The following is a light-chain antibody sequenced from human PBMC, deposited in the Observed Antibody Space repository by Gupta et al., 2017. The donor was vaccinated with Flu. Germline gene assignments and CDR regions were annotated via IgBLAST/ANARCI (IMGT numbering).Light chain of an antibody. V-gene: IGLV8-61*01. CDR3: TLSADPGTWL. CDR1: Y. J-gene: IGLJ2*01. Sequence: YPSWYRQTPGQPHRMRIYDRDRRAAGVSDRFSGSVVGNKAALTITGAQADDESDYFSTLSADPGTWLFGGGTKLTV. CDR2: DRD.